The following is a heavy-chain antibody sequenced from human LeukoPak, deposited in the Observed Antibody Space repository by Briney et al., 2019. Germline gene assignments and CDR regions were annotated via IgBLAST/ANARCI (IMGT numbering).Heavy chain of an antibody. CDR2: IGTAGDP. J-gene: IGHJ3*02. D-gene: IGHD1-26*01. V-gene: IGHV3-13*05. CDR1: GFSFSSYD. CDR3: ARGSLGAPNAFAI. Sequence: GSLRLSCAASGFSFSSYDMHWVRQTTGEGLEWVSAIGTAGDPYYAGSVKGRFTISRENAQNSLYLQMNSLRAGDTAVYYCARGSLGAPNAFAIWGQGAMVTVSS.